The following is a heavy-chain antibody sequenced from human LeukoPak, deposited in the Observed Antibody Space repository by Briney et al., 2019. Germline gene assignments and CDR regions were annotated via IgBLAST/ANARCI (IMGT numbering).Heavy chain of an antibody. CDR2: ISGSGGST. Sequence: PGGSLRLSCAASGFTFSSYAMSWVRQAPGKGLEWVSAISGSGGSTYYADSVKGRFTISRDNSKNTLYLQMNSLKTEDTAVYYCIRTSYYYGSGSYLFWGQGTLVTVSS. CDR1: GFTFSSYA. D-gene: IGHD3-10*01. V-gene: IGHV3-23*01. J-gene: IGHJ4*02. CDR3: IRTSYYYGSGSYLF.